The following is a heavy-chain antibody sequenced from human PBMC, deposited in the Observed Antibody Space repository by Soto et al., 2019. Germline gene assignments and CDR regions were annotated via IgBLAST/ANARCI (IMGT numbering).Heavy chain of an antibody. V-gene: IGHV4-31*03. D-gene: IGHD6-13*01. CDR1: GGPISSGGYY. J-gene: IGHJ6*02. Sequence: PSETLSLTCTVSGGPISSGGYYWSWIRQHPGKGLEWIGYIYCSGSTYYNPSLKSRVTISVDTSKNQFSLKLSSVTAADTAVYYCARDPGIAAAGSYYGMDVWGQGTTVTVSS. CDR3: ARDPGIAAAGSYYGMDV. CDR2: IYCSGST.